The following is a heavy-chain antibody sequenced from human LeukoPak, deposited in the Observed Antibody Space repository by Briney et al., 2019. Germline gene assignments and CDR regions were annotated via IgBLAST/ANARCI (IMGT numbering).Heavy chain of an antibody. CDR1: GFTFSTHD. CDR3: ARVGGVTDY. D-gene: IGHD3-16*01. J-gene: IGHJ4*02. Sequence: GGSLRLSCAASGFTFSTHDLNWVRQAPGKGLEWVSFISSRSSTIYYADSVKGRFTISRDNAKNSLYLQMNSLRAEDTAVYYCARVGGVTDYWGQGTLVTVSS. CDR2: ISSRSSTI. V-gene: IGHV3-48*04.